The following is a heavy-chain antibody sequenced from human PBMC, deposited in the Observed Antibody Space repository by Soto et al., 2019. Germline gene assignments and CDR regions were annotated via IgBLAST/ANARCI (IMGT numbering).Heavy chain of an antibody. CDR2: INHSGST. CDR3: ARVRRNLPFDP. Sequence: PSETLSLTCAVYGGSFSGYYWSWIRQPPGKGLEWIGEINHSGSTNYNPSLKSRVTISVDTSKNQFSLKLSSVTAADTAVYYCARVRRNLPFDPWGQGTLVTVSS. J-gene: IGHJ5*02. V-gene: IGHV4-34*01. CDR1: GGSFSGYY. D-gene: IGHD1-1*01.